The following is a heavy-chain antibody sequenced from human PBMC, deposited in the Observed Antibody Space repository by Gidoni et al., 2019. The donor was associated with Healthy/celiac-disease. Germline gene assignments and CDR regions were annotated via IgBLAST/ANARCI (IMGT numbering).Heavy chain of an antibody. V-gene: IGHV4-31*03. CDR1: GVSISSGGYY. D-gene: IGHD2-21*01. J-gene: IGHJ3*02. CDR2: IYYSGST. CDR3: ASLCGGDCPDDAFDI. Sequence: QVQLQESGPGLVKPSQTLSLTCTVSGVSISSGGYYWSWIRQLPGKGLEWIGYIYYSGSTYYNPSLKSRVTISVDTSKNQFSLKLSSVTAADTAVYYCASLCGGDCPDDAFDIWGQGTMVTVSS.